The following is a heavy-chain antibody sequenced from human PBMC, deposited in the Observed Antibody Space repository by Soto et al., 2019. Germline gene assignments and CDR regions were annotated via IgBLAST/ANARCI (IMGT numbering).Heavy chain of an antibody. Sequence: QVQLVESGGGVVQPGRSLRLSCAASGFTFGNYGMHWVRQAPGKGLEWVTFISFDGSNSRYAASVEGRFTISRDNYKNTVSLQMNSLTTDDTAVYYCAKDREDFLIWVLPEGHWGQGNLVTVS. D-gene: IGHD3-16*01. CDR3: AKDREDFLIWVLPEGH. CDR2: ISFDGSNS. J-gene: IGHJ4*02. CDR1: GFTFGNYG. V-gene: IGHV3-30*18.